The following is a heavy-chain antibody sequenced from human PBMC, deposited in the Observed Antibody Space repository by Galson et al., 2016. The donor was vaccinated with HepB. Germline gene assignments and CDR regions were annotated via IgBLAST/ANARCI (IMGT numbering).Heavy chain of an antibody. J-gene: IGHJ4*02. CDR2: TFYRSDWQN. Sequence: CAISGDSVSNNNAGWYWIRQSPSRGLECLGRTFYRSDWQNDYAESVKSRMTINPDTSKNEFSLHLSSVTPEDTGVYYCARSHLLGRGFGWWGPGTPVTVSS. V-gene: IGHV6-1*01. D-gene: IGHD7-27*01. CDR1: GDSVSNNNAG. CDR3: ARSHLLGRGFGW.